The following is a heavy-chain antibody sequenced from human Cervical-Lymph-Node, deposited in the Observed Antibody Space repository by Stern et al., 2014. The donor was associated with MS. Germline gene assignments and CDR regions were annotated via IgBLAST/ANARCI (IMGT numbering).Heavy chain of an antibody. CDR1: GGSISSSGYY. Sequence: QVQLQESGPGLVKPSQTLSLTCTVSGGSISSSGYYWSWIRQPADKGLEWIGRIHDSGSTYYNPSLKSRVTISMDTAKNHFPLKLTSVTAADTAVYYCATTRRDLFTWNWFDPWGQGTLVTVSS. V-gene: IGHV4-61*02. J-gene: IGHJ5*02. D-gene: IGHD2-21*01. CDR3: ATTRRDLFTWNWFDP. CDR2: IHDSGST.